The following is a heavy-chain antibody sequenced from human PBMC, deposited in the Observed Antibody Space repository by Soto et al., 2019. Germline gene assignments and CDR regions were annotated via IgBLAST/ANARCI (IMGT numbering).Heavy chain of an antibody. J-gene: IGHJ6*02. CDR1: GFTFSSHG. CDR2: ISYDGSNK. CDR3: AKGNTAQNYYYYGMDV. V-gene: IGHV3-30*18. Sequence: GGSLRLSCAASGFTFSSHGMHWVRQAPGKGLEWVAVISYDGSNKYYADSVKGRFTISRDNSKNTLYLQMNSLRAEDTAVYYCAKGNTAQNYYYYGMDVWGQGTTVTVSS. D-gene: IGHD5-18*01.